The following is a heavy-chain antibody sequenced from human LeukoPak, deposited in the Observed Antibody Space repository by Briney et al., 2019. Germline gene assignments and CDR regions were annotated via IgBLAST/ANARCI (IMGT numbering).Heavy chain of an antibody. CDR2: IGGGGVST. D-gene: IGHD1-14*01. CDR3: AKDLRGYKQPLDY. J-gene: IGHJ4*02. Sequence: PGGSLRLSCAASGFIFYNYAMNWVRQAPGKGLEWVSGIGGGGVSTYYADSVKGRFTISRDNSKNTLSLQMNSLRAEDTAIYYCAKDLRGYKQPLDYWGQGTLVTVSS. CDR1: GFIFYNYA. V-gene: IGHV3-23*01.